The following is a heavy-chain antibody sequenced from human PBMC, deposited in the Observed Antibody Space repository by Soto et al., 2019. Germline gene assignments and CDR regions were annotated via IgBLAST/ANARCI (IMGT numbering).Heavy chain of an antibody. Sequence: QVHLVESGGGVVQPGRSLRLSCAASGFSFSSYVMHWVRQAPGKGLEWVAVTTFDGRNGYYADSVRGRFTISRDNSKNSLYLQMNGLTIEDTAVYFCARGDVPSSIDYWGQGTLVTVSS. CDR1: GFSFSSYV. CDR3: ARGDVPSSIDY. D-gene: IGHD2-21*02. CDR2: TTFDGRNG. V-gene: IGHV3-30*04. J-gene: IGHJ4*02.